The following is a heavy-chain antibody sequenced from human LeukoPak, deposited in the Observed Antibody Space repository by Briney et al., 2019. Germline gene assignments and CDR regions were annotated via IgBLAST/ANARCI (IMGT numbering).Heavy chain of an antibody. CDR2: IYSAGST. CDR1: GFTVSSNS. CDR3: ARRAGAYTHPYDY. J-gene: IGHJ4*02. V-gene: IGHV3-53*01. D-gene: IGHD3-16*01. Sequence: GGSLRLSCTVSGFTVSSNSMSWVRQAPGEGVEWVSFIYSAGSTHYSDSVKGRFTISIDNSNNTLYLQMNSLRAEDTAVYYCARRAGAYTHPYDYWGQGTLVTVS.